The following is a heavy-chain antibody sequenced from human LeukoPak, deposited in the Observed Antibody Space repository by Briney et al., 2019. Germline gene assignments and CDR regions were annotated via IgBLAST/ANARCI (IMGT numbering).Heavy chain of an antibody. V-gene: IGHV4-59*12. CDR1: GGSISSYY. D-gene: IGHD6-19*01. Sequence: SETLSLTCTVSGGSISSYYWSWIRQPPGEALQWIGYIFFTGNTNYNPSLRSRVTISIDTSRNQFSLKLSSVTAADTAVYYCASRTASALEGFDIWGQGTMVTVSS. J-gene: IGHJ3*02. CDR3: ASRTASALEGFDI. CDR2: IFFTGNT.